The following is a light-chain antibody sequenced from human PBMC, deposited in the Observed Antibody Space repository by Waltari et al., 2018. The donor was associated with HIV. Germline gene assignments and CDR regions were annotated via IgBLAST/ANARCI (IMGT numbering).Light chain of an antibody. CDR2: WAS. CDR3: QQYNRAPPNT. CDR1: QSVLYSSNSKIY. V-gene: IGKV4-1*01. Sequence: DIVMTQSPDTLAVSQGERATINCKSNQSVLYSSNSKIYVAWYQQKQGQPPKLLIYWASTRESGVPRSFSGCGSETDFTLTFSRLQADDAAFYYCQQYNRAPPNTFRQGTKLEIK. J-gene: IGKJ2*01.